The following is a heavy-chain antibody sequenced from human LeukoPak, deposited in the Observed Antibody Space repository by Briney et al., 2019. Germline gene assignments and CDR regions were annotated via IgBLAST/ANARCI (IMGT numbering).Heavy chain of an antibody. Sequence: PSETLSLTCTVSGGSINSYYWSWIRQPPGKGLEWIGYIYYSGSTNYNPSLKSRVTISVDTSKNQFSLKLSSVTAADTAVYYCARGISYGYKYFDYWGQGTLVTVSS. J-gene: IGHJ4*02. CDR1: GGSINSYY. V-gene: IGHV4-59*12. CDR2: IYYSGST. CDR3: ARGISYGYKYFDY. D-gene: IGHD5-18*01.